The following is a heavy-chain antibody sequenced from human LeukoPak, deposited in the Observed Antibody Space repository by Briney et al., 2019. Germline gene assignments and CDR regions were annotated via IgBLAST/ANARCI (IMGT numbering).Heavy chain of an antibody. J-gene: IGHJ4*02. CDR2: INPNSGGT. V-gene: IGHV1-2*02. D-gene: IGHD2-2*01. CDR1: GYTFTGYY. CDR3: ARAGRYCSSTSCYLNLDY. Sequence: ASVKVSCKASGYTFTGYYMHWVRQAPGQGLEWMGWINPNSGGTNYAQKFQGRVTMTRDTSISTAYMELSRLRSDDTAVCYCARAGRYCSSTSCYLNLDYWGQGTLVTVSS.